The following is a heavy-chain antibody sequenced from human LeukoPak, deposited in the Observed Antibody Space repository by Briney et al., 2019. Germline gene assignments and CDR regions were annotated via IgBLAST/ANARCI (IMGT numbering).Heavy chain of an antibody. Sequence: SDTVSLPCALCGGSYRVYYWLCTRDPPGRGGEGIGDINQSGSTNHNPSLKRRVTISVDTSKNQLSLTRISVTAADTAVYYRARDRWKVTTVIPGWFDPWGQGTLVTVSS. V-gene: IGHV4-34*01. D-gene: IGHD4-17*01. CDR2: INQSGST. CDR1: GGSYRVYY. CDR3: ARDRWKVTTVIPGWFDP. J-gene: IGHJ5*02.